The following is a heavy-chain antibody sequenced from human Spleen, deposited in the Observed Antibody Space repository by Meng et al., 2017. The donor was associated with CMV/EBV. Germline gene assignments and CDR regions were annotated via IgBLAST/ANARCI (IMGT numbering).Heavy chain of an antibody. CDR2: ISGSGGST. CDR1: GFTFSSYA. V-gene: IGHV3-23*01. D-gene: IGHD2-2*01. J-gene: IGHJ4*02. Sequence: ETLSLTCAASGFTFSSYAMSWVRQAPGKGLEWVSAISGSGGSTYYADSVKGRFTISRDNSKNTLYLQMNSLRAEDTALYYCAKDVFEYQLLWGFLESWGQGTQVTVSS. CDR3: AKDVFEYQLLWGFLES.